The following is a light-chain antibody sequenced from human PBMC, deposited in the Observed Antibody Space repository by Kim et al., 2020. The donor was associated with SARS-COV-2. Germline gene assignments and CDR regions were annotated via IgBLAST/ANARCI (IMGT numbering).Light chain of an antibody. V-gene: IGLV1-47*01. J-gene: IGLJ3*02. CDR3: AAWDDSLSGPV. Sequence: LGVSISCSGSSSNIWGDDVDCYQQFPGTAPKVLIYRTNQRPSGVPDRFSGSRSGTSASLAISGLRSEDEADYSCAAWDDSLSGPVFGGGTKVTVL. CDR2: RTN. CDR1: SSNIWGDD.